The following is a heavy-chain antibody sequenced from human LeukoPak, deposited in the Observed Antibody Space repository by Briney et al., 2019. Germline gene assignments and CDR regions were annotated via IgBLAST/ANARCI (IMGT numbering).Heavy chain of an antibody. V-gene: IGHV1-69*05. CDR2: IIPIFGTA. D-gene: IGHD6-13*01. Sequence: ASVKVSCKASGGTFSSYAISWVRQAPGQGLEWMGGIIPIFGTANYAQKFQGRVTITTDESTSTAYMELSSLRSEDTAVYYCAREIAAAGIGAFDIWGQGTMVTVSS. CDR1: GGTFSSYA. J-gene: IGHJ3*02. CDR3: AREIAAAGIGAFDI.